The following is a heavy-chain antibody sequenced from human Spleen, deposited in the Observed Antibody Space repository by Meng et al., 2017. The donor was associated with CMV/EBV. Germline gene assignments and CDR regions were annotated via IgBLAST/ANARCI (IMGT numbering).Heavy chain of an antibody. CDR3: ARDLGDDFWSGFDY. D-gene: IGHD3-3*01. Sequence: ASVKVSCKASGYTFTSYDINWVRQATGQGLEWMGWMNPNSGNTGYAQKFQGRVTITTDESTSTAYMELSSLRSEDTAVYYCARDLGDDFWSGFDYWGQGTLVTVSS. CDR1: GYTFTSYD. V-gene: IGHV1-8*01. CDR2: MNPNSGNT. J-gene: IGHJ4*02.